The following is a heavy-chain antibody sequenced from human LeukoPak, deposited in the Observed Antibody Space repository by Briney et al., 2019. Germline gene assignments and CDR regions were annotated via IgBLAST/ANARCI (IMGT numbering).Heavy chain of an antibody. Sequence: GASVKVSCKASGYTFTSYGISWVRQAPGQGLEWMGWISAYNGNTNYAQKLQGRVTMTTDTSTSTAYMELRSLRSDDTAVYYCARSQYYDFWSGYRNWFDPWGQGTLVTVSS. V-gene: IGHV1-18*01. D-gene: IGHD3-3*01. J-gene: IGHJ5*02. CDR1: GYTFTSYG. CDR3: ARSQYYDFWSGYRNWFDP. CDR2: ISAYNGNT.